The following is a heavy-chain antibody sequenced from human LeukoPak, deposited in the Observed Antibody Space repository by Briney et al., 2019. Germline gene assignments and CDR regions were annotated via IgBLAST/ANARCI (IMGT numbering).Heavy chain of an antibody. CDR2: IGISSGNT. CDR3: ARDHNYAFDN. D-gene: IGHD1-1*01. Sequence: GGSLRLSCAASGFTFSVYSMNWVRQAPGKGLEWISWIGISSGNTKYADSVKGRFTISGDNAKNSLYPQMNSLRVEDTAVYYCARDHNYAFDNWGQGTLVTVSS. J-gene: IGHJ4*02. V-gene: IGHV3-48*04. CDR1: GFTFSVYS.